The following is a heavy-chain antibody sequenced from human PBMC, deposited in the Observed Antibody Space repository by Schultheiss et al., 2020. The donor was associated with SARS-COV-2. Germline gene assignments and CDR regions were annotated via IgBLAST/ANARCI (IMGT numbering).Heavy chain of an antibody. CDR1: GYSISGGYY. J-gene: IGHJ5*02. Sequence: SETLSLTCTVSGYSISGGYYWSWIRQPAGKGLEWIGRIYTSGSTNYNPSLKSRVTISVDTSKNQFSLKLSSVTAADTAVYYCARSRKGMYRLSSREDNWFDPWGQGTLVTVSS. CDR3: ARSRKGMYRLSSREDNWFDP. D-gene: IGHD3-16*02. V-gene: IGHV4-61*02. CDR2: IYTSGST.